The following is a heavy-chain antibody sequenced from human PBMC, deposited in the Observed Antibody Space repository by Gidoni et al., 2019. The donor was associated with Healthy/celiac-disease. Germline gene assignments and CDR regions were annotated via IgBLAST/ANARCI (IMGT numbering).Heavy chain of an antibody. D-gene: IGHD6-6*01. J-gene: IGHJ4*02. CDR2: YGGSNK. CDR3: ARDPAYIAARNYFDY. V-gene: IGHV3-30*01. Sequence: YGGSNKYYADSVKGRFTISRDNSKNTLYLQMNSLRAEDTAVYYCARDPAYIAARNYFDYWGQGTLVTVSS.